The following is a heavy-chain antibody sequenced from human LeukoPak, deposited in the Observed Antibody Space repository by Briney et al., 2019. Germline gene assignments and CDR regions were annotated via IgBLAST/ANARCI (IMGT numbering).Heavy chain of an antibody. J-gene: IGHJ5*02. Sequence: GGSLRLSCAASGFTFSNAWMSWVRQAPGKGLEWVGHIRDKTDGGTTDYAAPVKRRFTISRDDSKNTLYLQMNSLKTEDTAVYYCTTDQFWQQRRPYNWFDPWGQGTLVTVSS. CDR2: IRDKTDGGTT. V-gene: IGHV3-15*01. D-gene: IGHD3-3*01. CDR1: GFTFSNAW. CDR3: TTDQFWQQRRPYNWFDP.